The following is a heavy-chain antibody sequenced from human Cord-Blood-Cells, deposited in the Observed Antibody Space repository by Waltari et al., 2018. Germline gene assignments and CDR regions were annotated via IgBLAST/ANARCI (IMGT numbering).Heavy chain of an antibody. D-gene: IGHD6-13*01. CDR3: ARIAAAGAEYFQH. Sequence: QVQLVQSGAAVKKPGASVKVSCKASGYTFTGYYIPWVRQAPGQGLEWMGWINPNSGGTNYAQKFQGRVTMTRDTSISTAYMELSRLRSDDTAVYYCARIAAAGAEYFQHWGQGTLVTVSS. J-gene: IGHJ1*01. CDR1: GYTFTGYY. V-gene: IGHV1-2*02. CDR2: INPNSGGT.